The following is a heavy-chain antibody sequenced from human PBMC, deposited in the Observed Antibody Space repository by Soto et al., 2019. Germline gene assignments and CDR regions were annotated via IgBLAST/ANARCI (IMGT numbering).Heavy chain of an antibody. V-gene: IGHV1-58*01. CDR1: GFTFTSSA. D-gene: IGHD3-22*01. CDR2: IVVGSGNT. J-gene: IGHJ4*02. CDR3: AAIYDSSGYYDY. Sequence: SVKVSCKASGFTFTSSAVQWVRQARGQRLEWIGWIVVGSGNTNYAQKFQERVTITRDMSTSTAYMELSSLRSEDTAVYYCAAIYDSSGYYDYWGQGTLVTVSS.